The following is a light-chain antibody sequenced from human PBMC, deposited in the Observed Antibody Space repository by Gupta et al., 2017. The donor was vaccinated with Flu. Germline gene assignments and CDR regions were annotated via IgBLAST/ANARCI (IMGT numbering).Light chain of an antibody. CDR3: QQFDNLRIT. Sequence: PSSLSASVGDRVTITCQASQDIRNFLNWYQQKPGKPPKLLISDASTLATGVPSRFSGSGSGTDFTFSISGLQPEDIATYYCQQFDNLRITFGGGTKVAIK. CDR1: QDIRNF. V-gene: IGKV1-33*01. J-gene: IGKJ4*01. CDR2: DAS.